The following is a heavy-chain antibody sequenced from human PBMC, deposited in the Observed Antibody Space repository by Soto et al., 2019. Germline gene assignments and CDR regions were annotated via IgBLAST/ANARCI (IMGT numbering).Heavy chain of an antibody. V-gene: IGHV1-69*08. J-gene: IGHJ4*02. CDR3: ARGGHIAVVTASFDY. CDR2: ITPIVGKP. D-gene: IGHD2-21*02. CDR1: GGTFNTNT. Sequence: SVKVSCKASGGTFNTNTISWVRQAPGQGLEWMGRITPIVGKPDYAQNFQGRVTITADKSTRTAFMELSSLRSEDTAVYYCARGGHIAVVTASFDYWGQGTLVTVSS.